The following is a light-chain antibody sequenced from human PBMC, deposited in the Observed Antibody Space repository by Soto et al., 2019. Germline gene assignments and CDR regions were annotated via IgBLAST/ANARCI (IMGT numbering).Light chain of an antibody. CDR2: LNSDGSH. Sequence: QLVLTQSPSASASLGASVKLTCTLSSGHSSYAIAWHQQQPEKGPRYLMKLNSDGSHSKGDGIPDRFSGSSSGAERYLTISSLQSDDEADYYRQTWGTGIHVVFGGGTKLTVL. V-gene: IGLV4-69*01. CDR3: QTWGTGIHVV. CDR1: SGHSSYA. J-gene: IGLJ2*01.